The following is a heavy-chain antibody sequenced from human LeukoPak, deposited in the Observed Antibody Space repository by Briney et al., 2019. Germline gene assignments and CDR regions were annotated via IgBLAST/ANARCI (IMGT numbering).Heavy chain of an antibody. Sequence: GGSLRLSCAASGFTFSSYGMHWVRQAPGKGLEWVAFIRYDGSNKYYADSVKGRFTISRDNSKNTLYLQMGSLRAEDMAVYYCARVNTYTYGSPFDYWGQGTLVTVSS. CDR1: GFTFSSYG. J-gene: IGHJ4*02. V-gene: IGHV3-30*02. CDR3: ARVNTYTYGSPFDY. D-gene: IGHD5-18*01. CDR2: IRYDGSNK.